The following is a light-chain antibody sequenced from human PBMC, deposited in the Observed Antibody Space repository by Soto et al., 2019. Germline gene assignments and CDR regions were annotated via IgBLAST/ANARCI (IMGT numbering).Light chain of an antibody. J-gene: IGKJ1*01. CDR3: LQDYNLWT. CDR1: QSVSNNY. CDR2: GAS. V-gene: IGKV3-20*01. Sequence: EIVLTQSPGTLSLSPLERSTLSFRASQSVSNNYLAWYQQKPGQAPRLLIYGASSRATGIPDRFGASGSGTSFTLTISSLQPEDSATYYCLQDYNLWTFGQGTKVDIK.